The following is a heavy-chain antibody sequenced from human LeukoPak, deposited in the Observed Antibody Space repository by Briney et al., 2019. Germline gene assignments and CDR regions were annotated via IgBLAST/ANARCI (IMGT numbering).Heavy chain of an antibody. V-gene: IGHV4-30-2*01. CDR1: GGSISSGGYS. D-gene: IGHD2-2*01. CDR3: ARNDCSSTSCYRVGYFDY. Sequence: SQTLSLTCAVSGGSISSGGYSWSWIRQPPGKGLEWIGYIYHSGSTYYNPSLKSRVTISVDRSKNQFSLKLSSVTAADTAVYYCARNDCSSTSCYRVGYFDYWGQGTLVTVSS. J-gene: IGHJ4*02. CDR2: IYHSGST.